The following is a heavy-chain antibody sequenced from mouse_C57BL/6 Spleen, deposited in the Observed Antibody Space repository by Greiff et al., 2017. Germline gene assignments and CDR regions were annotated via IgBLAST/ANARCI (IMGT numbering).Heavy chain of an antibody. Sequence: QVQLQQPGAELVKPGASVKLSCKASGYTFTSYWMHWVKQRPGRGLEWIGRIDPNSGGTKYNEKFKSKATLTVDKSSSTAYMQLSSLTSEVSAGYYCARDYGSSYGDYAMDYWGQGTSVTVSS. CDR2: IDPNSGGT. J-gene: IGHJ4*01. V-gene: IGHV1-72*01. CDR3: ARDYGSSYGDYAMDY. D-gene: IGHD1-1*01. CDR1: GYTFTSYW.